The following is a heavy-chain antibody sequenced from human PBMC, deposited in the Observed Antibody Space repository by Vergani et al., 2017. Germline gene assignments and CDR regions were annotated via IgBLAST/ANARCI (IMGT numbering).Heavy chain of an antibody. D-gene: IGHD3-10*01. CDR1: GGTFSSYA. V-gene: IGHV1-69*04. CDR2: IIPILGIA. J-gene: IGHJ6*02. Sequence: QVQLVQSGAEVKKPGSSVKVSCKASGGTFSSYAISWVRQAPGQGLEWMGRIIPILGIANYAQKFQGRVTITADNSTSTAYMELSSLRSEDTAVYYCARDFYGSGSYYKGYYYYGMDVGGQGTTVTVSS. CDR3: ARDFYGSGSYYKGYYYYGMDV.